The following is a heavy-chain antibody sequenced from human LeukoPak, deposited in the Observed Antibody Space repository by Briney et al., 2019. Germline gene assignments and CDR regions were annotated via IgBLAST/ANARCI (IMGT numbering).Heavy chain of an antibody. Sequence: SVKVSCKASGGTFSSYAISWVRQAPGQGLEWMGGIIPIFGTANYAQKFQGRVTITTDESTSTAYMELSSLRSEDTAVYYCARSRDYGSPYYYYMDVWGKGTTVTVSS. CDR1: GGTFSSYA. V-gene: IGHV1-69*05. J-gene: IGHJ6*03. D-gene: IGHD4-17*01. CDR3: ARSRDYGSPYYYYMDV. CDR2: IIPIFGTA.